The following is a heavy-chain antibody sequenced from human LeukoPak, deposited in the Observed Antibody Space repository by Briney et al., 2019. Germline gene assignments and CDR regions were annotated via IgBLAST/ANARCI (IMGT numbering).Heavy chain of an antibody. J-gene: IGHJ4*02. CDR1: GFTFSGYR. Sequence: GSLRLSCAASGFTFSGYRMNWVRQPPGKGLEWIGEIYHSGSTNYNPSLKSRVTISVDKSKNQFSLKLSSVTAADTAVYYCARDHNILTGYYNGGFDYWGQGTLVTVSS. D-gene: IGHD3-9*01. CDR2: IYHSGST. V-gene: IGHV4-4*02. CDR3: ARDHNILTGYYNGGFDY.